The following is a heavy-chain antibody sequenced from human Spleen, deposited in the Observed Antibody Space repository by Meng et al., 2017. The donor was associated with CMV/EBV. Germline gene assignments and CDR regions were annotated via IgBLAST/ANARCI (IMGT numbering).Heavy chain of an antibody. CDR1: CNSRSNW. V-gene: IGHV4-4*02. J-gene: IGHJ4*02. D-gene: IGHD1/OR15-1a*01. CDR3: ARVGGEWDNRRDEGYFDH. CDR2: SYNSGNR. Sequence: CNSRSNWWRWVRQPLGKGLERIGESYNSGNRNDNKGRRSRVTISVEKSKSQFSLKLTSVTAADTDGYYGARVGGEWDNRRDEGYFDHWGQGTLVTVSS.